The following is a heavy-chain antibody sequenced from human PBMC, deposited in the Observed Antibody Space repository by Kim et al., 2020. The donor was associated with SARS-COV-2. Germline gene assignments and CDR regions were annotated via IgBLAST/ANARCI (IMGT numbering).Heavy chain of an antibody. J-gene: IGHJ4*02. Sequence: DPVKGRFTISRDNSKNTLYLQMNSLRAEDTAVYYCAKGGWFGELLSEIDYWGQGTLVTVSS. CDR3: AKGGWFGELLSEIDY. D-gene: IGHD3-10*01. V-gene: IGHV3-23*01.